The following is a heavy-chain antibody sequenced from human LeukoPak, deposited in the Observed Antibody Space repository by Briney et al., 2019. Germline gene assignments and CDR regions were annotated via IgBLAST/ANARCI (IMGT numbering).Heavy chain of an antibody. Sequence: GGSLRLSWGASGFTFSSYWMYWVRQVPGKGLFWVSHIKSDGSSTSYADPVKGRFTVSRDNAKNTLYLQMNSLRVEDTAVYYCKSYSSSSNRDYWGQGTLVTVSS. J-gene: IGHJ4*02. V-gene: IGHV3-74*01. D-gene: IGHD6-13*01. CDR3: KSYSSSSNRDY. CDR1: GFTFSSYW. CDR2: IKSDGSST.